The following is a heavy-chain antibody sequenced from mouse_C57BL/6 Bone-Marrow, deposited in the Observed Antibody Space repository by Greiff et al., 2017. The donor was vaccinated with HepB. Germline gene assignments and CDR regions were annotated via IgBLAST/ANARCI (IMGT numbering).Heavy chain of an antibody. V-gene: IGHV1-15*01. Sequence: QVQLQQSGAELVRPGASVTLSCKASGYTFTDYEMHWVKQTPVHGLEWIGAIDPETGGTAYNQKFKGKAILTADKSSSTAYMELRSLTSEDSAVYYCTRGHYDGYYYAMDYWGQGTSVTVSS. J-gene: IGHJ4*01. CDR2: IDPETGGT. CDR3: TRGHYDGYYYAMDY. CDR1: GYTFTDYE. D-gene: IGHD1-1*01.